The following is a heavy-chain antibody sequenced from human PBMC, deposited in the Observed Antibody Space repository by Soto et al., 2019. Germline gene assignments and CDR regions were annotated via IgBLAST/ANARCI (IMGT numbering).Heavy chain of an antibody. CDR2: KYHSGSP. CDR1: GGSITSGDYY. Sequence: SETLSLTCTVTGGSITSGDYYWSWIRQSPGKGLEWIGYKYHSGSPYYNPSLRSRVTISVDTSREQFSLSLTSVTAADTAVYYCARTGGEVDFNIWGPGTMDTVSS. D-gene: IGHD3-16*01. V-gene: IGHV4-30-4*01. CDR3: ARTGGEVDFNI. J-gene: IGHJ3*02.